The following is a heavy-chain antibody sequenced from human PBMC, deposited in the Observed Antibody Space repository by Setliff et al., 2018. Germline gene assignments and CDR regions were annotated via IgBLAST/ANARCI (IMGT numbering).Heavy chain of an antibody. D-gene: IGHD6-13*01. CDR2: IYTDGST. J-gene: IGHJ4*02. CDR1: GDSISGAKYY. CDR3: ARHLGAQRIADPGALVS. V-gene: IGHV4-61*02. Sequence: SETLSLTCTVSGDSISGAKYYWSWIRQSAGKGLECIGRIYTDGSTKYNPSLNSRVALSIDTSKNQFSLRLSSVTAADTAVYFCARHLGAQRIADPGALVSWGQGALVTVSS.